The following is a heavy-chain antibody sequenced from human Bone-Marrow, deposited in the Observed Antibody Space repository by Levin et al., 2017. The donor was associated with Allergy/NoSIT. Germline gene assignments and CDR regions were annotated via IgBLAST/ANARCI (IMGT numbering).Heavy chain of an antibody. CDR3: ARAFTTYGERGFDS. CDR1: GFTFNNYE. CDR2: INRYGDVA. J-gene: IGHJ4*02. V-gene: IGHV3-48*03. Sequence: GESLKISCAASGFTFNNYEMNWVRQAPGKGLEWVSYINRYGDVAYYADSVEGRFTISRDNAKSALYLQMDSLRADDTSVYYCARAFTTYGERGFDSWGQGTLVTVSS. D-gene: IGHD1-1*01.